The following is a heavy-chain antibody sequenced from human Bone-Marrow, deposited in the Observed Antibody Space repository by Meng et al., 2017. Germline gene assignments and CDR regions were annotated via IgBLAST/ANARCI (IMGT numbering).Heavy chain of an antibody. Sequence: GQLVESGGGLIQPGGSLRLSWAASGFTVSDHYINWVRQAPGKGLEWVSVIYTGGDDSYYADFVKGRFTISRDRSKNTLYLQMNSLRVEDTGVYYCARSGSSWYQLDYWGQGTLVTVSS. D-gene: IGHD6-13*01. CDR2: IYTGGDDS. V-gene: IGHV3-53*01. CDR3: ARSGSSWYQLDY. J-gene: IGHJ4*02. CDR1: GFTVSDHY.